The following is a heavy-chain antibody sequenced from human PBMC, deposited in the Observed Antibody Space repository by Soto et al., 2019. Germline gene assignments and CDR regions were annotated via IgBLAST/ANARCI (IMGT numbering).Heavy chain of an antibody. CDR1: SGAISSNNW. V-gene: IGHV4-4*02. J-gene: IGHJ4*02. D-gene: IGHD2-15*01. CDR2: IYHSGST. Sequence: QVQLQESGPGLVKPSETLFLTCAVSSGAISSNNWWSWVRQTPGKGLEWIGEIYHSGSTNYNPSLKSRVTISLDKSKNQFSLSLTSMTAADTAVYYCARRECDCRGGSCPFYHDWVQGTLVTASS. CDR3: ARRECDCRGGSCPFYHD.